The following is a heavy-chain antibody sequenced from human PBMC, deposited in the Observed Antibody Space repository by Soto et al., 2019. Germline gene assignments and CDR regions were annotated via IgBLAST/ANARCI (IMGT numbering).Heavy chain of an antibody. D-gene: IGHD4-17*01. J-gene: IGHJ4*02. CDR2: ISSSSSYI. Sequence: GGSLRLSCAASGFTFSSYSMNWVRQAPGKGLEWVSSISSSSSYIYYADSVKGRFTISRDNAKNSLYLQMNSLRAEDMAVYYCARDPAYGDYVPYFDYWGQGTLVTVSS. CDR3: ARDPAYGDYVPYFDY. V-gene: IGHV3-21*01. CDR1: GFTFSSYS.